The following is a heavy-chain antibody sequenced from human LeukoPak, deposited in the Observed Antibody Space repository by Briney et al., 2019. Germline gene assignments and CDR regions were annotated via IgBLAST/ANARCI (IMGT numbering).Heavy chain of an antibody. J-gene: IGHJ6*02. CDR3: ARGYYDSSGYNGMDV. D-gene: IGHD3-22*01. Sequence: SETLSLTCTVSGGSMRSYYWSWLRQPPGKGLEWIGYIYYSGSTNYNPSLKSRVTISVDTSKNQFSLKLSSVTAADTTVYYCARGYYDSSGYNGMDVWGQGTTVTVSS. CDR2: IYYSGST. V-gene: IGHV4-59*01. CDR1: GGSMRSYY.